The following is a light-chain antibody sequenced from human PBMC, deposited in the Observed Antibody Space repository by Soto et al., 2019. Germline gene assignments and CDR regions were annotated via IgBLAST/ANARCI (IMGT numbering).Light chain of an antibody. V-gene: IGLV1-40*01. J-gene: IGLJ3*02. CDR1: SSNIGAGYD. Sequence: QSVLTQLPSVSGAPGQRVTISCTGNSSNIGAGYDVHWYQQLPGTAPKLLISGHNNRPSGVPDRFSGSKSGTSASLGITGLQAEDEADYYCQSYDSSLSGSVFGGGTKLTVL. CDR2: GHN. CDR3: QSYDSSLSGSV.